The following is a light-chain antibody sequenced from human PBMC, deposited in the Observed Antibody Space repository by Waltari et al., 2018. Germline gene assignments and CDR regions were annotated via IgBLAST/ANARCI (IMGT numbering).Light chain of an antibody. CDR1: QSISSW. Sequence: DIQMTQSPSTLSASVGDRVTITCRASQSISSWLAWYQQKLERAPKLLIYKASNLESGVPSRFSGSGSGTEFTLTISSLQPDDFATYYCQHYNSYPWTFGQGTKVEIK. J-gene: IGKJ1*01. CDR2: KAS. CDR3: QHYNSYPWT. V-gene: IGKV1-5*03.